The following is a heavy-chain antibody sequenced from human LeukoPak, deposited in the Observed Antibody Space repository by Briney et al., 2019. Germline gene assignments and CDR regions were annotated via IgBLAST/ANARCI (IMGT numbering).Heavy chain of an antibody. Sequence: SETLSLTCTVSGASISSGGDYWSWIRQHPGKGLEWIGYIYYSGSTYYNPSLKSRVTISEDTSKSQFSLKLSSVTAADTAVYYCASRIGYSYGIDYWGQGTLVTVFS. V-gene: IGHV4-31*03. J-gene: IGHJ4*02. CDR2: IYYSGST. CDR1: GASISSGGDY. CDR3: ASRIGYSYGIDY. D-gene: IGHD5-18*01.